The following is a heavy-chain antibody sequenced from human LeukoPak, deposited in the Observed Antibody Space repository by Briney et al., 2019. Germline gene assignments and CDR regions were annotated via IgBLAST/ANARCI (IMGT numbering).Heavy chain of an antibody. Sequence: SETLSLTCTVSGGSISSYYWSWIRQPPGKGLEWIGYIYYSGSTNYNPSLKSRVTISVDTSKNQFSLKLSSVTAADTAVYYCARTPAYCGGDCYPYYFDYWGQGTLVTVSS. CDR3: ARTPAYCGGDCYPYYFDY. CDR1: GGSISSYY. CDR2: IYYSGST. V-gene: IGHV4-59*01. J-gene: IGHJ4*02. D-gene: IGHD2-21*02.